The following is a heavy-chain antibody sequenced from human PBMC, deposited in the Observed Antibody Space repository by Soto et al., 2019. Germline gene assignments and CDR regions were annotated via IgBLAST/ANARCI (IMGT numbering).Heavy chain of an antibody. CDR3: AREDGTFDY. V-gene: IGHV3-7*04. CDR1: GFNFSRYW. Sequence: VQLVESGGGLVQPGGSLRLSCAASGFNFSRYWMNWVRQAPGKGLEWVANSRPDTDDRFHADSVRGRFSISRDNAKKSLFLQMNNLRVEDTAVYDCAREDGTFDYWGQGTLVTVSS. D-gene: IGHD1-26*01. CDR2: SRPDTDDR. J-gene: IGHJ4*02.